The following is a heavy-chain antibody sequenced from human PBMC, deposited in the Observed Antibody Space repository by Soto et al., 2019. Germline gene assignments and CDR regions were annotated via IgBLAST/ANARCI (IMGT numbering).Heavy chain of an antibody. V-gene: IGHV3-53*01. CDR3: ARAGGIEPGIAAAGRSYGMDV. J-gene: IGHJ6*02. D-gene: IGHD6-13*01. CDR2: IYSGGST. Sequence: GGSLRLSCAASGFTVSSNYMSWVRQAPGKGLEWVSVIYSGGSTYYADSVKGRFTISRDNSKNTLYLQMNSLRAEDTAVYYCARAGGIEPGIAAAGRSYGMDVWGQGTTVTVSS. CDR1: GFTVSSNY.